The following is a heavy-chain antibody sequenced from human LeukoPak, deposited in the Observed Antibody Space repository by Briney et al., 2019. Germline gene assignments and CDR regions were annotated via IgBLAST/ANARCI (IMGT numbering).Heavy chain of an antibody. D-gene: IGHD6-13*01. J-gene: IGHJ4*02. V-gene: IGHV3-48*03. CDR1: GFTFSTYE. Sequence: PGGSLRLSCAASGFTFSTYEMNWVRQAPGKGLEWVSYISSSGSTKYYADSVKGRFTISRDNAKNSLSLQMNSLRAEDTAVYFCASYPWSSSWYIAHWGQGILVTVSS. CDR3: ASYPWSSSWYIAH. CDR2: ISSSGSTK.